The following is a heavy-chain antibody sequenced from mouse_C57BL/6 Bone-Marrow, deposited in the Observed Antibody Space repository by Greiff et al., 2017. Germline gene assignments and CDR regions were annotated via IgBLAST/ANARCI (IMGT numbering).Heavy chain of an antibody. CDR2: ISYSGST. V-gene: IGHV3-1*01. CDR1: GYSITSGYD. J-gene: IGHJ1*03. Sequence: EVHLVESGPGMVKPSQSLSLTCTVTGYSITSGYDWHWIRHFPGNKLEWMGYISYSGSTNYNPSLKSRISITHDTSKNHFFLKLNSVTTEDTATYYCARGGYGSSYEGYFDVWGTGTTVTVSS. D-gene: IGHD1-1*01. CDR3: ARGGYGSSYEGYFDV.